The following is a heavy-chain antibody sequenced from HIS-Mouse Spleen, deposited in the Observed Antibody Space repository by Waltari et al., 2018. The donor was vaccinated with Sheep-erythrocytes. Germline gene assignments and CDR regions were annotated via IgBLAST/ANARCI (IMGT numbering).Heavy chain of an antibody. CDR3: ALSVELAGAFDI. CDR2: INHSGTT. Sequence: QVQLQQWGAGLLKPSETLSLTCAVYGGSFSGYYWSGIRQPPGMGLEWIGEINHSGTTNNNTPPKSRVPISVDTTKNQFSLKLSSVTAADTAVYYCALSVELAGAFDIWGQGTMVTV. D-gene: IGHD6-19*01. V-gene: IGHV4-34*01. J-gene: IGHJ3*02. CDR1: GGSFSGYY.